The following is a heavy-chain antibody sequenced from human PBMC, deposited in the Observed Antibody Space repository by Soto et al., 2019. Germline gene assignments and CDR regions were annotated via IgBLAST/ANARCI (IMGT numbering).Heavy chain of an antibody. CDR1: GGSFSGYY. Sequence: SETLSLTCAVYGGSFSGYYWSWIRQPPGKGLEWIGEINRSGSTNYNPSLKSRVTIPVDTSKNQFSLKLSSVTAADTAVYYCAGLRSRDGYNYYYYYGMDVWGQGTTVTVSS. D-gene: IGHD5-12*01. V-gene: IGHV4-34*01. CDR2: INRSGST. CDR3: AGLRSRDGYNYYYYYGMDV. J-gene: IGHJ6*01.